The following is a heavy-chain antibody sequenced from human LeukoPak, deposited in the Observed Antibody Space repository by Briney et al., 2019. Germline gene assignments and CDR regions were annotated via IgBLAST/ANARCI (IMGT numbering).Heavy chain of an antibody. D-gene: IGHD3-3*01. CDR3: ARGVTYYDFWSGYYKY. V-gene: IGHV4-34*01. Sequence: SETLSLTCAVYGGSFSGYYWSWIRQPPGKGLEWIGEINHSGSTNYNPSLKSRVTISVDTSENQFSLKLSSVTAADTAVYYCARGVTYYDFWSGYYKYWGQGTLVTVSS. CDR2: INHSGST. J-gene: IGHJ4*02. CDR1: GGSFSGYY.